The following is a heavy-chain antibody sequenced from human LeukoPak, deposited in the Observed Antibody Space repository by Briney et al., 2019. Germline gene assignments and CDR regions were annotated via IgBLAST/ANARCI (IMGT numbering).Heavy chain of an antibody. CDR1: GYSISSGYY. D-gene: IGHD2-8*01. CDR2: IYHSGST. J-gene: IGHJ3*02. CDR3: ASPYCTNGVCYNAFDI. V-gene: IGHV4-38-2*01. Sequence: SETLSLTCAVSGYSISSGYYWGWIRQPPGKGLEWIGSIYHSGSTYYNPSLKSRVTISVDTSKNQFSLKLSSVTAADTAVYYCASPYCTNGVCYNAFDIWGQGTMVTVSS.